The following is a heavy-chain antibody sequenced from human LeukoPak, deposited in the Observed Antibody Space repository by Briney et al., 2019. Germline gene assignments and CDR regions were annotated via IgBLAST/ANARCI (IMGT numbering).Heavy chain of an antibody. CDR1: GFTFSSYA. CDR3: ARTICTYCGGELDY. J-gene: IGHJ4*02. CDR2: ISYEGSNK. D-gene: IGHD2-21*01. V-gene: IGHV3-30-3*01. Sequence: GRSLRLSCAASGFTFSSYAMHWVRQAPGKGLEWVAVISYEGSNKYYADSVKGRFTISRDNSKNTLYLQMNSLRAEDTAVYYCARTICTYCGGELDYWGQGTLVTVSS.